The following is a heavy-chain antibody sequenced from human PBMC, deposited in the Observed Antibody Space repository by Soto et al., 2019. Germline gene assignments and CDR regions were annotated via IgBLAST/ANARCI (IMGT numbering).Heavy chain of an antibody. CDR1: GGTFSSYA. CDR2: IIPIFGTA. J-gene: IGHJ6*02. Sequence: SVKVSCKASGGTFSSYAISWVRQAPGQGLEWMGGIIPIFGTANYAQKFQGRVTITADESTSTAYMELSSLRSEDTAVYYCASIKEARRESYGMDVWGQGTTVTFSS. D-gene: IGHD1-20*01. CDR3: ASIKEARRESYGMDV. V-gene: IGHV1-69*13.